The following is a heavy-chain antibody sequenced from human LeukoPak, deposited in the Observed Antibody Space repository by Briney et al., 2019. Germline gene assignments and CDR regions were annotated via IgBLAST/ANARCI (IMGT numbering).Heavy chain of an antibody. D-gene: IGHD4-23*01. V-gene: IGHV1-24*01. CDR2: FDPEDGET. CDR1: GCTLTELS. CDR3: ATGDLRWYALDM. Sequence: ASVTVSCKFSGCTLTELSIHWVRQAPGQGLEWMGGFDPEDGETIYAQKFQGRVTMTADTSTDTAYMELSSLRSEDTAVYYCATGDLRWYALDMWGQATMVTVPS. J-gene: IGHJ3*02.